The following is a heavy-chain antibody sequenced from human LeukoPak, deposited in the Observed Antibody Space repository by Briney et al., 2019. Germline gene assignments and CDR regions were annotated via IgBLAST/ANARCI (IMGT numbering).Heavy chain of an antibody. V-gene: IGHV3-64D*06. D-gene: IGHD6-13*01. CDR1: GFTFSAYA. CDR3: ARDPPGIAASGTYY. CDR2: ISPNGGST. Sequence: PGGSLRLSCSASGFTFSAYAMHWVRQAPGKGLEYVSAISPNGGSTYYADSVKGRFTISRDNSKNTLYLQMSSLRVEDTAVYYCARDPPGIAASGTYYWGQGTLVTVSS. J-gene: IGHJ4*02.